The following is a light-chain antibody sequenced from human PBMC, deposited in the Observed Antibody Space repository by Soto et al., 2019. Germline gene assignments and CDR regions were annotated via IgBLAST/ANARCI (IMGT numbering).Light chain of an antibody. J-gene: IGKJ4*01. CDR3: QQYGNSVT. CDR1: QSIDDNY. CDR2: GAS. V-gene: IGKV3-20*01. Sequence: IVLTQSPGTLSLSPGERATLSCRASQSIDDNYLAWYRQKPGQAPRLLIYGASTRASGTPDKFSGSGSGKDFTLTISRLEPEDFVVYFCQQYGNSVTFGGGTKVDIK.